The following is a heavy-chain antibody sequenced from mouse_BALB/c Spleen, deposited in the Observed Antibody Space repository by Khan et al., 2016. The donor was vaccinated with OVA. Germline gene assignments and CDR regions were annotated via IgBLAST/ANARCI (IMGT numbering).Heavy chain of an antibody. D-gene: IGHD2-13*01. J-gene: IGHJ3*01. CDR2: ISDDSKYV. CDR1: GFTFSDYY. Sequence: EVELVESGGGLVKPGGSLKLSCAASGFTFSDYYMYWVRQTPEKRLEWVATISDDSKYVYYLYTVKGRFTISRDNAKNNMYLQMSSLKSEDTAMYYCIRGYYGDPFAYWGHGTLVTVSA. V-gene: IGHV5-4*02. CDR3: IRGYYGDPFAY.